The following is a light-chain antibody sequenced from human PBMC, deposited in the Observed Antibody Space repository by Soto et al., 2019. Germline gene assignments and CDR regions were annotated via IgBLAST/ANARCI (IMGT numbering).Light chain of an antibody. CDR2: KAS. J-gene: IGKJ2*01. CDR1: QSVSSW. Sequence: DIQMTQSPSTLSASVGDRVTITCRASQSVSSWLAWYQQKPGKAPKLLISKASTLERGVSSRFSGSESGTEFTLTISSLQPDDFASYYCQQYNSHTSFGQGTKLEIK. CDR3: QQYNSHTS. V-gene: IGKV1-5*03.